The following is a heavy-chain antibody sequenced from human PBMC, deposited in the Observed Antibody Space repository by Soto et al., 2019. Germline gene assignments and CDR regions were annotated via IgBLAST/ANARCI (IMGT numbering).Heavy chain of an antibody. D-gene: IGHD2-15*01. V-gene: IGHV4-39*01. J-gene: IGHJ4*02. CDR1: GGSISSSSYY. Sequence: QLQLQESGPGLVKPSETLSLTCTVSGGSISSSSYYWGWIRQPPGKGLEWIGSIYYSGSTYYNPSLKSRVTISVDTSKNQFSLKLSSVTAADTAVYYCARLGDVVVVAATRDYWGQGTLVTVSS. CDR2: IYYSGST. CDR3: ARLGDVVVVAATRDY.